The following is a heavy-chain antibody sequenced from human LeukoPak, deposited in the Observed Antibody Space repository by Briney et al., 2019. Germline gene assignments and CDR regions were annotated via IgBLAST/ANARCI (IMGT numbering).Heavy chain of an antibody. J-gene: IGHJ4*02. V-gene: IGHV4-31*03. CDR3: ARYCYYDSSGYYAYYFDY. Sequence: PSETLSLTCTVSGGSFSSGGYYWSWIRQHPGKGLESIGYIYYSGSTYYNQSLKSRVTISVDKSKNQFSLKLSSVTAADTAVYYCARYCYYDSSGYYAYYFDYWGQGTLVTVSS. CDR1: GGSFSSGGYY. D-gene: IGHD3-22*01. CDR2: IYYSGST.